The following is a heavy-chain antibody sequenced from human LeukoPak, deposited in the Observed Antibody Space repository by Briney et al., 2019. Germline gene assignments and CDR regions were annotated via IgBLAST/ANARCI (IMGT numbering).Heavy chain of an antibody. J-gene: IGHJ3*01. CDR2: IFYSGTT. V-gene: IGHV4-39*01. CDR3: AKRNGYGWQFSSGFDV. CDR1: GGSIRNPDHF. Sequence: PSETLSLTCTVSGGSIRNPDHFWAWVRQPPAKELEWIGTIFYSGTTKYNPTLKSRVTMSVDTSDRRFSLRLRSVTAADTAVYYCAKRNGYGWQFSSGFDVWGQGAMVIVSS. D-gene: IGHD4-17*01.